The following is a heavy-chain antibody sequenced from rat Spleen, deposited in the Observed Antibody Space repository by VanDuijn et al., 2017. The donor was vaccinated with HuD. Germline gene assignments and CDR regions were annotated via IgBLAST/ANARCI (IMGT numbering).Heavy chain of an antibody. J-gene: IGHJ2*01. D-gene: IGHD1-12*01. CDR3: TTVRCGDY. V-gene: IGHV5S10*01. Sequence: EVQLVESGGGLVQPGRSLKLSCAASGFTFSDYNMSWVRQAPQKGLEWVATIIYDGSGTHYRDSVKGRLTISRDNAKNTLYLQMDSLRSEDTATYYCTTVRCGDYWGQGVMVTVSS. CDR2: IIYDGSGT. CDR1: GFTFSDYN.